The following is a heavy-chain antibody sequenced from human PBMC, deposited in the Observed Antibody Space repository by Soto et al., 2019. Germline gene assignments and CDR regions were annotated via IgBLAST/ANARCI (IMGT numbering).Heavy chain of an antibody. Sequence: QVQLVQSGAEVKKPGASVKVSCKASGYTFTSYGISWVRQAPGQGLKRMGWISAYNGNTNYAQKLQGRVTMTTDTSTSTAYMELRSLRSDDTAVYYCARDGASGTTVTLLYFADYYGMDVWGQGTTVTVSS. D-gene: IGHD4-17*01. CDR3: ARDGASGTTVTLLYFADYYGMDV. CDR1: GYTFTSYG. J-gene: IGHJ6*02. CDR2: ISAYNGNT. V-gene: IGHV1-18*01.